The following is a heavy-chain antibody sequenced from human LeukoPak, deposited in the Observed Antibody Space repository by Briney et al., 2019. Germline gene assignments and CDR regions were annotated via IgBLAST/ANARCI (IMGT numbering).Heavy chain of an antibody. CDR3: AKPQGGVNRYFDY. CDR1: GFTFSSYG. J-gene: IGHJ4*02. D-gene: IGHD1-26*01. CDR2: ISYDGSNK. Sequence: PGGSLRLSCAASGFTFSSYGMHWVRQAPGKGLEWVAVISYDGSNKYYADSVKGRFTISRDNSKNTLYLQMNSLRAEDTAVYYCAKPQGGVNRYFDYWGQGTLVTVSS. V-gene: IGHV3-30*18.